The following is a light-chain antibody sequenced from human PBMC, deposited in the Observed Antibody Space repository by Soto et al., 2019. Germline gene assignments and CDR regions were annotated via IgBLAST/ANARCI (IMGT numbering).Light chain of an antibody. CDR2: DAS. Sequence: EVVLTQSPATLSLSPGERATLSCTASQSVTTYLAWYQQKPGQAPRLLIYDASTRATGIPARFSGSGSGTDFTLTISSLEPEDFAVYYCQQRSNWPPGVTFGPGTKVGI. CDR1: QSVTTY. J-gene: IGKJ3*01. CDR3: QQRSNWPPGVT. V-gene: IGKV3-11*01.